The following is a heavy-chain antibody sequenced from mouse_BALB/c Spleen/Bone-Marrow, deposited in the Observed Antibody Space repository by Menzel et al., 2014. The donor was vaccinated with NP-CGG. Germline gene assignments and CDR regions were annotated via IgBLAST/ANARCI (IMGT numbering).Heavy chain of an antibody. CDR3: ARTAYLDY. V-gene: IGHV1-63*02. Sequence: QVQLQQSGAELVRPGTSVKISCKASGYTFTNYWLGWIKQRPGHGLEWIGDFYPGGGYTNYNEEFKGKATLTADASSSTAYMQLSSLTSEDSAVYFCARTAYLDYWGQGTTLTVSS. CDR1: GYTFTNYW. J-gene: IGHJ2*01. CDR2: FYPGGGYT.